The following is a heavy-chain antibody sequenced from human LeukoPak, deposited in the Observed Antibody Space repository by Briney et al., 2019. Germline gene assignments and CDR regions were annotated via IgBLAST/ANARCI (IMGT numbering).Heavy chain of an antibody. CDR1: GGSISSSSYY. D-gene: IGHD6-13*01. CDR2: IYYSGST. CDR3: ARGSRIAAAGSQGRSVFDP. Sequence: PSETLSLTCTVSGGSISSSSYYWGWIRQPPGKGLEWIGSIYYSGSTYYNPSLKSRVTISVDTSKNQFSLKLSSVTAADTAAYYWARGSRIAAAGSQGRSVFDPWGQGTLVTVSS. V-gene: IGHV4-39*07. J-gene: IGHJ5*02.